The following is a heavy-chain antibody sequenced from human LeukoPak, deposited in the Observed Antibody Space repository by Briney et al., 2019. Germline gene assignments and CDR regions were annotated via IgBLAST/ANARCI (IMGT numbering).Heavy chain of an antibody. CDR2: ISSSSSTI. D-gene: IGHD6-13*01. CDR3: AREGTAAAAPGGYYGMDV. Sequence: GGSLRLSCAASGFTFSSYSMNWVRPAPGKGLEGVSYISSSSSTIYYADSVKGRFTISRDNAKNSLYLQMNSLRAEDTAVYYCAREGTAAAAPGGYYGMDVWGQGTTVTVSS. CDR1: GFTFSSYS. J-gene: IGHJ6*02. V-gene: IGHV3-48*01.